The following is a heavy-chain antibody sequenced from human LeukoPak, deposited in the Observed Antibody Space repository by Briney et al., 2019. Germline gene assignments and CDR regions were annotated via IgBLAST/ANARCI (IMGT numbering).Heavy chain of an antibody. J-gene: IGHJ4*02. CDR3: ARGGGFGSFYPY. Sequence: SETLSLTCTVSGGSISSYYWSWIRQPPGKGLEWIGYIYYSGSTNYNPSLKSRVTISVDTSKNQFSLKLSSVTAADTAVYYCARGGGFGSFYPYWGQGTLVTVSS. V-gene: IGHV4-59*08. CDR2: IYYSGST. D-gene: IGHD3-10*01. CDR1: GGSISSYY.